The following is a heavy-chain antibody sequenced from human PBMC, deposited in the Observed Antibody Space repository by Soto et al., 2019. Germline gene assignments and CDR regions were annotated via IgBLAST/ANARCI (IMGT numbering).Heavy chain of an antibody. CDR1: GGYVSSGNHY. CDR2: VFYSGSD. J-gene: IGHJ4*02. D-gene: IGHD5-18*01. Sequence: QVQLQESGPGLVKPSETLSLTCTVSGGYVSSGNHYWSWIRQPPGKELEFIAYVFYSGSDSYNPSLKSRVTTSLDTSKNQFALNLRSVTAADTAVDYCARGRGYGYGIDYWGQGTLVTVSS. CDR3: ARGRGYGYGIDY. V-gene: IGHV4-61*01.